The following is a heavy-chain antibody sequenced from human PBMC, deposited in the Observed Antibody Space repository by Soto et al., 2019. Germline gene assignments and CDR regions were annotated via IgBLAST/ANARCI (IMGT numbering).Heavy chain of an antibody. V-gene: IGHV3-23*01. CDR1: CFTFGTYA. CDR3: AKGHCGGGSCYSPLDYYYYGMDV. D-gene: IGHD2-15*01. J-gene: IGHJ6*01. Sequence: GEALKISCSASCFTFGTYAINWFRQSPGKGLEWVSTITDVGDPTYYADSVKGRFTISRDNSKNTLYLQMNSLRAEDTAVYYCAKGHCGGGSCYSPLDYYYYGMDVWGQGTTVTVSS. CDR2: ITDVGDPT.